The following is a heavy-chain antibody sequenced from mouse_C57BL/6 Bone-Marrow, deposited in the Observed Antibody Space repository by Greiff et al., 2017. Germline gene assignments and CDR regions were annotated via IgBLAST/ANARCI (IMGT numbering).Heavy chain of an antibody. CDR3: VRKYYYDY. CDR2: ISGGGGNT. V-gene: IGHV5-9*01. J-gene: IGHJ2*01. Sequence: EVHLVESGGGLVKPGGSLKLSCAASGFTFSSYTMSWVRQTPETRLEWVATISGGGGNTYYPDSVKGRFTISRDNAKNTLYLQMSSLRSEDTALYYCVRKYYYDYWGQGTTLTVSS. D-gene: IGHD1-1*01. CDR1: GFTFSSYT.